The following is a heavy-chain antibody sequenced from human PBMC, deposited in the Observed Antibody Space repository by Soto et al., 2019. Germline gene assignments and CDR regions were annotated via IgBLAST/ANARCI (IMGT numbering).Heavy chain of an antibody. CDR2: IKQDGSEE. Sequence: PGGSLRLSCAASGFTFSSYWMSWVRQTPGKGLEWVANIKQDGSEEYYVDSVKGRFTISRDNAKNSLYLQMNSLRAEDTAVYYCARDPYSSGWYRHRDNWFDPWGQGTLVTVSS. CDR1: GFTFSSYW. J-gene: IGHJ5*02. V-gene: IGHV3-7*01. D-gene: IGHD6-19*01. CDR3: ARDPYSSGWYRHRDNWFDP.